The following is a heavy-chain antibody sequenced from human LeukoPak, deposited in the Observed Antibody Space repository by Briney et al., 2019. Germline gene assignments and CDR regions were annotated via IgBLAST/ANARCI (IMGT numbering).Heavy chain of an antibody. CDR3: ARGDYGSGSPFDY. Sequence: ASVKVSCEASGYTFTGYYMHWVRQAPGQGLEWMGWINPNSGGTNYAQKFQGRVTMTRDTSISTAYMELSRLRSDDTAVYYCARGDYGSGSPFDYWGQGTLVTVSS. V-gene: IGHV1-2*02. CDR2: INPNSGGT. J-gene: IGHJ4*02. D-gene: IGHD3-10*01. CDR1: GYTFTGYY.